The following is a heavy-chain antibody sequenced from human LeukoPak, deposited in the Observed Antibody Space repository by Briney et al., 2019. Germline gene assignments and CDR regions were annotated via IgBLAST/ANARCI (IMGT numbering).Heavy chain of an antibody. Sequence: GWSLRLSCAASGFTFSSYAMSWVRQARGKGLEWVSAISGSGGSTYYADSVKGRFTISRDNSKNTLYLQKNSLRAEDTAVYYCAKELGSSPALDYWGQGTLVTVSS. CDR3: AKELGSSPALDY. CDR1: GFTFSSYA. CDR2: ISGSGGST. V-gene: IGHV3-23*01. D-gene: IGHD6-13*01. J-gene: IGHJ4*02.